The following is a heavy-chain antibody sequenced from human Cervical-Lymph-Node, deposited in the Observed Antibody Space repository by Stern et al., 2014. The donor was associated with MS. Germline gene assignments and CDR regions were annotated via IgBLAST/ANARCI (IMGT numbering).Heavy chain of an antibody. CDR3: ARDSSSWYNVFDI. J-gene: IGHJ3*02. D-gene: IGHD6-13*01. V-gene: IGHV3-30*01. Sequence: MQLVESGGGVVQSGRSLRLSCAASGFTFSSYAMDWVRQAPGKGLEWVALISYDGSNKYYADSVKGRFTISRANSKNTLYLQLNSLTPEDTAVYYCARDSSSWYNVFDIWGQGTMVTVSS. CDR1: GFTFSSYA. CDR2: ISYDGSNK.